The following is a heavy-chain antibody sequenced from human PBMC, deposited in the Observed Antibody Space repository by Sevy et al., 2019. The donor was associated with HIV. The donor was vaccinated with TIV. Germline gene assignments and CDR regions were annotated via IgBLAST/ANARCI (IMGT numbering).Heavy chain of an antibody. CDR3: AIDHRRDGMIVVPYEK. CDR1: GLSFGNAW. CDR2: IRSVTGRGKT. V-gene: IGHV3-15*01. Sequence: GGSLRLSCAASGLSFGNAWMAWVRQAPGKGLEWVGRIRSVTGRGKTDFAAFAKGKFTISRDDPKNTLYLQMYSLKTEDTAVYYCAIDHRRDGMIVVPYEKWGLGTLVTVSS. J-gene: IGHJ4*02. D-gene: IGHD3-22*01.